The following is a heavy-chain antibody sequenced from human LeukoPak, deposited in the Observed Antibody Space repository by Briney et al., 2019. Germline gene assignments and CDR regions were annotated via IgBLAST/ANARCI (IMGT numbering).Heavy chain of an antibody. CDR2: IYSGDTT. Sequence: GGSLRLSCAASGFTVSSNFMSWVRQAPGKGLEWVSVIYSGDTTNYADSVKGRFTISGDNAKNSLYLQMNSLRAEDTAVYYCARSGPRETPTGYWGQGTLVTVSS. J-gene: IGHJ4*02. CDR3: ARSGPRETPTGY. V-gene: IGHV3-66*01. CDR1: GFTVSSNF. D-gene: IGHD1-1*01.